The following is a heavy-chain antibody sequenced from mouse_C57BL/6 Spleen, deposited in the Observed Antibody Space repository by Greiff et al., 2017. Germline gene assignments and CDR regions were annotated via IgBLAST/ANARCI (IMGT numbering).Heavy chain of an antibody. CDR1: GFTFSDYG. V-gene: IGHV5-17*01. CDR2: ISSGSSTI. J-gene: IGHJ2*01. Sequence: VHLVASGGGLVKPGGSLKLSCAASGFTFSDYGMHWVRQAPEKGLEWVAYISSGSSTIYYADTVKGRFTISRDNAKNTLFLQMTSLRSEDTAMYYCARDGYYVRFDYWGQGTTLTVS. D-gene: IGHD2-3*01. CDR3: ARDGYYVRFDY.